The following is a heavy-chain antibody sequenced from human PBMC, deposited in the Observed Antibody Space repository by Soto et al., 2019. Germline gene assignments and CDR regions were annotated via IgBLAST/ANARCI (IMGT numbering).Heavy chain of an antibody. CDR2: IYYSGST. CDR1: GGSISSGGYY. Sequence: QVQLQESGPGLVKPSQTLSLTCTVSGGSISSGGYYWSWIRQHPGKGLEWIGYIYYSGSTYYNPSLKGRVTISVDTSKNQFSLKLSSVTAADTAVYYCARGASDVVVVAATVDWFDPWGQGTLVTVSS. J-gene: IGHJ5*02. CDR3: ARGASDVVVVAATVDWFDP. V-gene: IGHV4-31*03. D-gene: IGHD2-15*01.